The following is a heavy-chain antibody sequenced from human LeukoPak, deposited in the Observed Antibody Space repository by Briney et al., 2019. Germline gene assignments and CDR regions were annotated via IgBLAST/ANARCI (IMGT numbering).Heavy chain of an antibody. CDR2: IYSGGST. CDR3: ASDSSGYFVVSI. Sequence: GGSLRLSCAASGFTFSSYSMSWVRQAPGKGLEWVSVIYSGGSTYYADSVKGRFTISRDNSKNTLYLQMNSLRAEDTAVYYCASDSSGYFVVSIWGQGTLVTVSS. V-gene: IGHV3-66*01. D-gene: IGHD3-22*01. CDR1: GFTFSSYS. J-gene: IGHJ4*02.